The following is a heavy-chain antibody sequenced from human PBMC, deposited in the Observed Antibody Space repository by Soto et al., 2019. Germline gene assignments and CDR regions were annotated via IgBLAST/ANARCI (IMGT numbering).Heavy chain of an antibody. Sequence: PSETLSLTCAVYGGSFSGYYWSWIRQPPGKGLEWIGEINHSGSTNYNPSLKSRVTISVDTSKNQFSLKLSSVTAADTAAYYCASPGGYGHYYGSGSAMGYWGQGTLVTVSS. J-gene: IGHJ4*02. CDR3: ASPGGYGHYYGSGSAMGY. CDR1: GGSFSGYY. D-gene: IGHD3-10*01. CDR2: INHSGST. V-gene: IGHV4-34*01.